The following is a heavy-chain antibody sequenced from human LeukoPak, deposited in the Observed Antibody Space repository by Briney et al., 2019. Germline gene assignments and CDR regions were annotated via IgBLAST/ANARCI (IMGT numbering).Heavy chain of an antibody. V-gene: IGHV4-39*02. CDR1: GGSISSSSYY. D-gene: IGHD5-18*01. CDR2: IYYSGST. Sequence: SETLSLTCTVSGGSISSSSYYWGWIRQPPGKGLEWIGSIYYSGSTYYNPSLKSRVTISVDTSKNQFSLKLSSVTAADTAVYYCARDARGYSYGYGVYYYYYMDVWGKGTTVTVSS. J-gene: IGHJ6*03. CDR3: ARDARGYSYGYGVYYYYYMDV.